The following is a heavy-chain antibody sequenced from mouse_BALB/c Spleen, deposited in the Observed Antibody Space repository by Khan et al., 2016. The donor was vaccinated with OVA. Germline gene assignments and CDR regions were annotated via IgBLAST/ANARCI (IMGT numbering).Heavy chain of an antibody. CDR1: GYSFTDYS. J-gene: IGHJ2*01. CDR3: AIKYDIDY. Sequence: QVQLQESWPELVRPGVSVKISCKGSGYSFTDYSMHWVNQSHAKSLQWIGVIITYSVNTNYNQNFKGKATLTVDKSSSTASMELARMTSEDSAIDYCAIKYDIDYWGQGTTLTVSS. V-gene: IGHV1S137*01. D-gene: IGHD1-3*01. CDR2: IITYSVNT.